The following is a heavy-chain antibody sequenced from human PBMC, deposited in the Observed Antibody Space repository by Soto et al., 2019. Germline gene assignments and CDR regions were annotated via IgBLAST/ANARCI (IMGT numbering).Heavy chain of an antibody. CDR1: GYSISTGFN. D-gene: IGHD2-15*01. CDR3: APDPIRSSWWSWFDP. Sequence: SETLSLTCAVSGYSISTGFNWGWIRQPPGKGLEWIGSTYHSGSTYYNLSLKSRVTISADTSKNQISLKLISVTAADTAVYYCAPDPIRSSWWSWFDPWGQGTLVTVSS. J-gene: IGHJ5*02. V-gene: IGHV4-38-2*01. CDR2: TYHSGST.